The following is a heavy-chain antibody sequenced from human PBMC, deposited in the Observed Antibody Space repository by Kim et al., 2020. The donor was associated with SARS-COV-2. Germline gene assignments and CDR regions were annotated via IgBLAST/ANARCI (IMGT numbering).Heavy chain of an antibody. J-gene: IGHJ3*02. CDR3: AKDHVTMVRGVNDAFDI. CDR2: ISYDGSNK. Sequence: GGSLRLSCAASGFTFSSYGMHWVRQAPGKGLEWVAVISYDGSNKYYADSVKGRFTISRDNSKNTLYLQMNSLRAEDTAVYYCAKDHVTMVRGVNDAFDIWGQGTMVTVSS. CDR1: GFTFSSYG. V-gene: IGHV3-30*18. D-gene: IGHD3-10*01.